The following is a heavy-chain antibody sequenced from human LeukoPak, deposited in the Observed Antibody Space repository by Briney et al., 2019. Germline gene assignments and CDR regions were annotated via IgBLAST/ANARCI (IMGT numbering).Heavy chain of an antibody. Sequence: ASVKVSCKASGYTFTGYYMHWVRQAPGQGLEWMGRINPNSGGTNYAQKFQGRVTMTRDTSISTAYMELSRLRSDDTAVYYCARATSYYDFWSGYYYYGMDVWGQGTTVTVSS. J-gene: IGHJ6*02. CDR1: GYTFTGYY. D-gene: IGHD3-3*01. CDR2: INPNSGGT. V-gene: IGHV1-2*06. CDR3: ARATSYYDFWSGYYYYGMDV.